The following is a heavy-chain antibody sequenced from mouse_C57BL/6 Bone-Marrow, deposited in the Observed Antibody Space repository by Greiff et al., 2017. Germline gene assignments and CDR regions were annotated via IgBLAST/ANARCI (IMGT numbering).Heavy chain of an antibody. CDR2: IRLKSDNYAT. CDR3: TADPVVFDY. Sequence: EVQLVESGGGLVQPGGSMKLSCVASGFTFSNYWMNWVRQSPEKGLEWVAQIRLKSDNYATHYAESVKGRFTISRDDSKSSVYLQMNNLRAEDTGIYYCTADPVVFDYWGQGTTLTVSS. V-gene: IGHV6-3*01. CDR1: GFTFSNYW. J-gene: IGHJ2*01. D-gene: IGHD1-1*01.